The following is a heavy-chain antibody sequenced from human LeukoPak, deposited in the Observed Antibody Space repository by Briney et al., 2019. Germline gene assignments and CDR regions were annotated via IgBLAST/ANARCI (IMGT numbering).Heavy chain of an antibody. CDR2: IYYSGST. Sequence: PSETLSLTCTVPGGSISSYYWSWIRQPPGKGLEWIGYIYYSGSTNYNPSLKSRVTISVDTSKNQFSLKLSSVTAADTAVYYCARDQTRFWSGYYEAAYNWFDPWGQGTLVTVSS. D-gene: IGHD3-3*01. CDR1: GGSISSYY. CDR3: ARDQTRFWSGYYEAAYNWFDP. J-gene: IGHJ5*02. V-gene: IGHV4-59*01.